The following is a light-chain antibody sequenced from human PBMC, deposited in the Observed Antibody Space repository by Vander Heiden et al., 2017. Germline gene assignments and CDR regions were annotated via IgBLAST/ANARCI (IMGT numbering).Light chain of an antibody. CDR2: DAS. CDR1: QNINHF. J-gene: IGKJ4*01. Sequence: EIVLTQSPATLSLSPGESATLSCRASQNINHFLAWYQQKPGQTPRLLFYDASKRATGIPARFSGIGSGTDFTLAISSLEPEDCAVYYCQQVDNWPLTFGGGTKVEIK. CDR3: QQVDNWPLT. V-gene: IGKV3-11*01.